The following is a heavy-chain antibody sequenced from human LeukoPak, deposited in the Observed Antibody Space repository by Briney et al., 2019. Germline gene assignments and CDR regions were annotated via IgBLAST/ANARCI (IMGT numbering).Heavy chain of an antibody. Sequence: SETLSLTCTVSGGSISSYYWSWIRQPPGKGLEWIGYIYYSGSTNYNPSLKSRVTISVDTSKNQFSLKLSSVTAADTAVYYCARHVRGYCSGGSCYSFDYWGQGTLVTVSS. J-gene: IGHJ4*02. V-gene: IGHV4-59*08. CDR1: GGSISSYY. D-gene: IGHD2-15*01. CDR3: ARHVRGYCSGGSCYSFDY. CDR2: IYYSGST.